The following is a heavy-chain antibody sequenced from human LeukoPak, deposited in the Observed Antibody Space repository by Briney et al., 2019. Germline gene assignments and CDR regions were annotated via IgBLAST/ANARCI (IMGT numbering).Heavy chain of an antibody. D-gene: IGHD3-10*01. CDR2: IKQDGSEN. CDR1: GFIFSSYW. V-gene: IGHV3-7*01. J-gene: IGHJ4*02. CDR3: ARDLFDFYYGSGATIDY. Sequence: GGSLRLSCAASGFIFSSYWMSWVRQAPGNGLEWVANIKQDGSENYHVDSVKGRFTISRDNAKNSLYLQMNSLRAEDTAVYYCARDLFDFYYGSGATIDYWGQGTLVTVSS.